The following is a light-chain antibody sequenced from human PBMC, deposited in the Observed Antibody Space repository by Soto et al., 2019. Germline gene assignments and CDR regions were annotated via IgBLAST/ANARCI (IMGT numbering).Light chain of an antibody. CDR2: GAS. Sequence: EIVMTQSPATLSVSPGEGATLSCRASQSFRSNLAWYQQRPGQAPRLLIYGASTRDTGIPARFSGSESGTEFTLTISNLQSEDAAVYFCQQYNDWPRTFGQGTRLEIK. J-gene: IGKJ5*01. CDR3: QQYNDWPRT. CDR1: QSFRSN. V-gene: IGKV3D-15*01.